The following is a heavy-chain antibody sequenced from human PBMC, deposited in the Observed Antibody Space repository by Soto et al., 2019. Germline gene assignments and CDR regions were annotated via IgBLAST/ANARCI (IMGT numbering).Heavy chain of an antibody. J-gene: IGHJ6*02. Sequence: QVQLVQSGAEVKKPGASVKVSCKASGYTLTSYDINWVRQATGQGLEWMGWMNPNSGDRGYAQKFQGRVTMTGNTAISTAYMELRSLRSEDTAVYYGARGSWFGELGNCDDGLAVWGQGTTVTVSS. CDR3: ARGSWFGELGNCDDGLAV. D-gene: IGHD3-10*01. CDR2: MNPNSGDR. V-gene: IGHV1-8*01. CDR1: GYTLTSYD.